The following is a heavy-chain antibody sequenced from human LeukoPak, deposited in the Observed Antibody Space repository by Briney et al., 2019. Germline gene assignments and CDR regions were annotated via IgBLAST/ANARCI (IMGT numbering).Heavy chain of an antibody. Sequence: GGSLRLSCAASGFTSSSYSMNWVRQAPGKGLEWVSYISSSSSTMYYADSVKGRFTISRDNAKNSLYLQMSSLRAEDTAVYYCARVYNSGWHFDYWGQGALVTVSS. D-gene: IGHD6-19*01. V-gene: IGHV3-48*01. CDR2: ISSSSSTM. J-gene: IGHJ4*02. CDR3: ARVYNSGWHFDY. CDR1: GFTSSSYS.